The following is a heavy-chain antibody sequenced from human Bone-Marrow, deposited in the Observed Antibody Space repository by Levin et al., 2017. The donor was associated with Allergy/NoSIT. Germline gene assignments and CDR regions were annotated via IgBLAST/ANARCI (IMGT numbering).Heavy chain of an antibody. CDR1: GFTFGHYD. J-gene: IGHJ4*02. CDR3: ARDSWDSSGHFVY. CDR2: VSFDGRKT. D-gene: IGHD3-22*01. Sequence: SGGSLRLSCVGSGFTFGHYDIHWVRQAPGKGLDWVAVVSFDGRKTHYADSVKGRFTISRDNSQNTLYLQMSSLRVEDTAVYYCARDSWDSSGHFVYWGQGTLVSVSP. V-gene: IGHV3-30*04.